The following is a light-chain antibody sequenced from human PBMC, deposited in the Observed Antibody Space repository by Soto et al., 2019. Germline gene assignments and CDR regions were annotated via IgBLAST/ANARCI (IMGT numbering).Light chain of an antibody. CDR1: QGVTTN. V-gene: IGKV3-15*01. CDR2: DVS. J-gene: IGKJ5*01. Sequence: EIVMTQSPGTLSVSPGERATLSCRAGQGVTTNFAWYQQKSGQSPRLLIYDVSIRATGVPARFSSTGSETDFTLTISGLQSEDSAVYFCQQYNNSPFSFGQGTRLEIK. CDR3: QQYNNSPFS.